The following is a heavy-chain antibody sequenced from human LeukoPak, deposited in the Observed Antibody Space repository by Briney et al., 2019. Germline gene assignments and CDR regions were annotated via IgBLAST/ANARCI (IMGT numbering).Heavy chain of an antibody. CDR3: ASSAYYKYYFDS. CDR2: IYYTGST. J-gene: IGHJ4*02. CDR1: GGPINGYY. Sequence: SATLSHTCTVSGGPINGYYWSWIRQPPGKGLEWIGYIYYTGSTNYNPSLKSRVTISVDTSKKHVSLKPTSVTAADTAVYYCASSAYYKYYFDSWSQGTLVTVSS. D-gene: IGHD3-3*01. V-gene: IGHV4-59*01.